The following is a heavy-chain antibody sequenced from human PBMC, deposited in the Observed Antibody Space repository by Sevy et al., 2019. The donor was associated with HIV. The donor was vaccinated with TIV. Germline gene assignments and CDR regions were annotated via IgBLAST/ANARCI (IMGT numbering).Heavy chain of an antibody. J-gene: IGHJ5*02. CDR1: GFTVSSKY. CDR2: IYSGGRT. Sequence: GGSLRLSCAASGFTVSSKYMSWARQAPGKGLEWVSLIYSGGRTSYADSVKGRFTISRDNSKNTLYLQMNSLRAEDTAVYYCARADYGDYSNWFDPWGQGTLVTVSS. V-gene: IGHV3-53*01. D-gene: IGHD4-17*01. CDR3: ARADYGDYSNWFDP.